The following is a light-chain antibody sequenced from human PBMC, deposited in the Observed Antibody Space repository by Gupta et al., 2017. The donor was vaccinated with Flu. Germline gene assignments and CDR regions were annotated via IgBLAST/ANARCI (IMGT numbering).Light chain of an antibody. CDR1: QNIITH. Sequence: DIQMTQSPSSLSASVGDRVTITCRASQNIITHLNWYQQKPGKAPILLISAASTLQSGVPSRFRGVGSGTLFTLTISSLQPEDSATYYCQLSYNTPYIFGRGTKLEIK. CDR2: AAS. J-gene: IGKJ2*01. V-gene: IGKV1-39*01. CDR3: QLSYNTPYI.